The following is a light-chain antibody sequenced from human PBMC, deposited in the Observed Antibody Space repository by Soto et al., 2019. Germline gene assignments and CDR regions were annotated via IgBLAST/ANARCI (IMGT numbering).Light chain of an antibody. Sequence: QSVLTQPASVSGSPGHSITISCAGTSSDIGGYNYVSWYQHHPGKAPKLMIYDVTNRPSGVPNRFSGSKSGNTASLTISGLQAEDEADYYCSSYTSSDTLVFGGGTKLTVL. CDR3: SSYTSSDTLV. CDR2: DVT. V-gene: IGLV2-14*03. CDR1: SSDIGGYNY. J-gene: IGLJ2*01.